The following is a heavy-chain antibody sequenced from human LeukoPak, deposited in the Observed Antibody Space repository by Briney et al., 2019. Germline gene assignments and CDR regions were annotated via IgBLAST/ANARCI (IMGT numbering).Heavy chain of an antibody. CDR3: ASFWMVPPP. J-gene: IGHJ5*02. D-gene: IGHD3-10*01. Sequence: SGGSLRLSCAASGFTFSAYWMHWVRHVPGKGLVWVSRINDDGRYTVYADSVKGRFTISRDNAKNTLYLQMNSLRAEDTAVYYCASFWMVPPPWGQGTLVTVSS. V-gene: IGHV3-74*01. CDR2: INDDGRYT. CDR1: GFTFSAYW.